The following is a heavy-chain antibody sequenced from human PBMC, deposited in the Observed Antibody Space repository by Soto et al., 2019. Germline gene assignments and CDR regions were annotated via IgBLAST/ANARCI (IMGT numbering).Heavy chain of an antibody. V-gene: IGHV4-38-2*02. J-gene: IGHJ4*02. Sequence: SETLSLTCAVSGYSISSGYYWGWIRQPPGKGLEWIGSIYHTGSTYYNPSLKSLFTISEDTSKNQFSLKLSSVTAADTAMYYCAREAQWIHLDYWGQGTLVTVSS. CDR3: AREAQWIHLDY. CDR1: GYSISSGYY. D-gene: IGHD2-2*03. CDR2: IYHTGST.